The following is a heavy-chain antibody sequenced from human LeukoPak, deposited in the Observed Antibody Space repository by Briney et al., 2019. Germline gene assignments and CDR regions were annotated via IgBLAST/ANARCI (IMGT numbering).Heavy chain of an antibody. Sequence: GASVKVSCKASGYTFTGCYMHWVRQAPGQGLEWMGWINPNSGGTNYAQKFQGRVTMTRDTSISTAYMELSRLRSDDTAVYYCARDSGGSGSYYNGYWGQGTLVTVSS. CDR2: INPNSGGT. CDR1: GYTFTGCY. V-gene: IGHV1-2*02. D-gene: IGHD3-10*01. J-gene: IGHJ4*02. CDR3: ARDSGGSGSYYNGY.